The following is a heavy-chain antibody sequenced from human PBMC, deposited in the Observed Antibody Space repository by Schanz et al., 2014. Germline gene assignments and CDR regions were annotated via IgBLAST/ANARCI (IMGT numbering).Heavy chain of an antibody. D-gene: IGHD2-15*01. J-gene: IGHJ6*02. CDR3: AKGMGYCSGGTCYDYYYYGLDV. Sequence: QVQLVESGGGVVQPGGSLRLSCAASGFTFRDYYMSWIRQAPGKGLEWVSSISSSGSYIHYADSVKGRFTISRDNSENTLYLQMNSLSADDTAVFYCAKGMGYCSGGTCYDYYYYGLDVWGQGTTVTVSS. CDR1: GFTFRDYY. CDR2: ISSSGSYI. V-gene: IGHV3-11*05.